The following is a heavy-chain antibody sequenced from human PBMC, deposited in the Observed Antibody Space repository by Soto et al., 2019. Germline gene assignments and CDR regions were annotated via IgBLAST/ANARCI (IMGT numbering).Heavy chain of an antibody. J-gene: IGHJ4*02. D-gene: IGHD3-10*01. CDR3: ARFRRNYFGV. CDR1: GDSMSPFY. CDR2: IYHIGTT. V-gene: IGHV4-59*01. Sequence: QVQLQESGPGLVKPSETLSLTCTVSGDSMSPFYWSWIRQPPGKGLEWIGYIYHIGTTTYNPSLKSRVTISLDSSKNQFSLKMSSVTAADTAVYYCARFRRNYFGVWGRGTLVTVSS.